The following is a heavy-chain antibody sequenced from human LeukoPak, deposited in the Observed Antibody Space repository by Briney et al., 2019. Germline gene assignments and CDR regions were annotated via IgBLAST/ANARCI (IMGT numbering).Heavy chain of an antibody. V-gene: IGHV1-69*01. CDR1: GGSFTSYA. D-gene: IGHD3-3*01. J-gene: IGHJ4*02. CDR2: MIPIFGTA. CDR3: ARGPEWGYNGYFDY. Sequence: SVTLSCTTSGGSFTSYAISWDRHGPGPGLELKGGMIPIFGTANYAQKFQGRVTITADESTSTAYMELKSLGSEDTAVYYCARGPEWGYNGYFDYWGQGTLVTVSS.